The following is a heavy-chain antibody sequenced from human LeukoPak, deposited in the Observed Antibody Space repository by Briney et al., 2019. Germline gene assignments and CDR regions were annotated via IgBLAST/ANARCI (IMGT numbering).Heavy chain of an antibody. CDR2: IYENGGTT. Sequence: GGSLRLSCVGSGFTFRSHAMSWVRQAPEKGLEFVSGIYENGGTTYYADSVKGRFTISRDNSKNTLDLQMNSLRAQDTAVYYCAKYDYGGNPNEYYFDYWGQGTLVTVSS. J-gene: IGHJ4*02. V-gene: IGHV3-23*01. CDR1: GFTFRSHA. CDR3: AKYDYGGNPNEYYFDY. D-gene: IGHD4-23*01.